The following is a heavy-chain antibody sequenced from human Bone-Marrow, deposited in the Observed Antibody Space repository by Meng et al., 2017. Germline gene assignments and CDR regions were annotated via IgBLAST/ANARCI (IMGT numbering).Heavy chain of an antibody. D-gene: IGHD6-19*01. J-gene: IGHJ6*02. Sequence: SLKISCAASGFTFDDYAMHWVRQAPGKGLEWVSGISWNSGSIGYADSVKGRFTISRDNAKNSLYLQMNSLRAEDTAVYYCARDLAVAGNNYYGMDVWGQGTTVTVSS. CDR1: GFTFDDYA. V-gene: IGHV3-9*01. CDR2: ISWNSGSI. CDR3: ARDLAVAGNNYYGMDV.